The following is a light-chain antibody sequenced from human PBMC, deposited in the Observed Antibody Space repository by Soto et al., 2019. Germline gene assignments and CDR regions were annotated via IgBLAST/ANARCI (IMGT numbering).Light chain of an antibody. CDR3: QQSYSTPPA. J-gene: IGKJ1*01. CDR2: AAS. V-gene: IGKV1-39*01. CDR1: QSISSY. Sequence: DIQMTQSPSSLSASVGDRVTITCRASQSISSYLNWYQQKXGKAPKLLIYAASSLQSGVPSRFSGSGSGTDFTLTISSLQPEDFATYYCQQSYSTPPAFGQGTKVEIK.